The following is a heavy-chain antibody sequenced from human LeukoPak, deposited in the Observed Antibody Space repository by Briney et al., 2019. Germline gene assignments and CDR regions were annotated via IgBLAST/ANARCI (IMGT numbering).Heavy chain of an antibody. V-gene: IGHV4-38-2*02. Sequence: SETLSLTCTVSGSSISGGYYWGWIRQFPGKGLQWIGVIYYRGHIFYNPSLESRVTISVDTSKNQFSLKLSSVTAADTAVYYCARSITMIADAFDIWGQGTMVTVSS. J-gene: IGHJ3*02. CDR2: IYYRGHI. CDR1: GSSISGGYY. D-gene: IGHD3-22*01. CDR3: ARSITMIADAFDI.